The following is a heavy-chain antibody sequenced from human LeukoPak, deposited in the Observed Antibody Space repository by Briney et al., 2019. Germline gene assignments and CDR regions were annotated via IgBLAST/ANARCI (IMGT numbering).Heavy chain of an antibody. CDR3: ARNSSGSYFDH. J-gene: IGHJ4*02. Sequence: SETLSLTCGVSGFSTSSGYYWGWIRQPPGKGLEWIGSVYYSGSTDYNPSLKSRVTISVDTSRNQFSLRLKSVTATDTAVYYCARNSSGSYFDHWGQGSLVTVSS. CDR2: VYYSGST. CDR1: GFSTSSGYY. V-gene: IGHV4-38-2*01. D-gene: IGHD1-26*01.